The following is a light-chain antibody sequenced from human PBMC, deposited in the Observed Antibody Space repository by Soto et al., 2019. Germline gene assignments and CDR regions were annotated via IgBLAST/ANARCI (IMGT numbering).Light chain of an antibody. V-gene: IGLV1-47*01. CDR1: SSNIGGNY. J-gene: IGLJ2*01. Sequence: QSVLTQSPSASGTPGQKVIISCSGSSSNIGGNYVHWYQQLPGTAPKPLIYRNNQRPSGVPDRFSGSKSGTSASLAISGLRSEDEADDYCAAWDDSLNGVAFGGGTQLTVL. CDR2: RNN. CDR3: AAWDDSLNGVA.